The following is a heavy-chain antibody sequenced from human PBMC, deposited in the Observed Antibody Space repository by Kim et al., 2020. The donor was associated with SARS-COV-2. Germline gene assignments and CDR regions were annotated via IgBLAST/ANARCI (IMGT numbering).Heavy chain of an antibody. CDR2: ISASSGDT. CDR3: ARETTITAAFNDY. CDR1: GFTFSRYG. V-gene: IGHV3-23*01. Sequence: GGSLRLSCAASGFTFSRYGLSWVRQDPGKGLEWVSGISASSGDTYYADSVQGRFTISRDNAKNALNLEMNSLRAEDTALYYCARETTITAAFNDYWGRGTLVTVSS. D-gene: IGHD4-4*01. J-gene: IGHJ4*02.